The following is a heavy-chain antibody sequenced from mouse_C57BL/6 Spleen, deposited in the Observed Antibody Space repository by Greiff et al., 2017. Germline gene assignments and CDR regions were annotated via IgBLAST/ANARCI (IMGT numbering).Heavy chain of an antibody. Sequence: VQLQQPGAELVMPGASVKLSCKASGYTFTSYWMHWVKQRPGQGLEWIGEIDPSDSYTNYNQKFKGKSTLTVDKSSSTAYMQLSSLTSEDSAVYYCATSVLRYYAMDYWGQGTSVTVSS. J-gene: IGHJ4*01. D-gene: IGHD1-1*01. CDR2: IDPSDSYT. CDR1: GYTFTSYW. CDR3: ATSVLRYYAMDY. V-gene: IGHV1-69*01.